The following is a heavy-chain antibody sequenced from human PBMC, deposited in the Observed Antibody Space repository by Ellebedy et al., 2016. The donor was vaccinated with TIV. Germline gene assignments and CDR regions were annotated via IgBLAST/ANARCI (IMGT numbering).Heavy chain of an antibody. CDR1: GFTFSSYA. CDR3: ANDYWDY. V-gene: IGHV3-23*01. J-gene: IGHJ4*02. CDR2: ISGSGGST. Sequence: GESLKISXAASGFTFSSYAMSWVRQAPGKGLEWVSAISGSGGSTYYADSVKGRFTIPRDNSKNTLYLQMNSLRAEDTAVYYCANDYWDYWGQGTLVTVSS.